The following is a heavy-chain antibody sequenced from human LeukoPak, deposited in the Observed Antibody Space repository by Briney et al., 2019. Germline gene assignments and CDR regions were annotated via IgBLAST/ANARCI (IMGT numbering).Heavy chain of an antibody. V-gene: IGHV3-48*01. J-gene: IGHJ4*02. CDR1: GFTFSSYS. CDR2: ISSSSSTI. CDR3: ARDLNDFWSGYSYDY. Sequence: TGGSLRLSCAASGFTFSSYSMNWVRQAPGKGLEWVSYISSSSSTIYYADSVKGRFTISRDSAKNSLYLQMNSLRAEDTAVYYWARDLNDFWSGYSYDYWGQGTLVTVSS. D-gene: IGHD3-3*01.